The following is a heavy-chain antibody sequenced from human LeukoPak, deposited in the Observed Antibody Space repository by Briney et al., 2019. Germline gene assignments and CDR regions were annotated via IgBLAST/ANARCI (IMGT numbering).Heavy chain of an antibody. CDR1: GYSLSSGYY. CDR2: IYHGGST. J-gene: IGHJ3*02. V-gene: IGHV4-38-2*02. Sequence: SETLSLTCTVSGYSLSSGYYWGWIRQSPGKGLEWIGSIYHGGSTYYNPSLKSRVTISVDPSKNPFSLKLDTVTAADTAFYYCARDGVHYYDSSGYFAAFDIWGQGTMVTVSS. D-gene: IGHD3-22*01. CDR3: ARDGVHYYDSSGYFAAFDI.